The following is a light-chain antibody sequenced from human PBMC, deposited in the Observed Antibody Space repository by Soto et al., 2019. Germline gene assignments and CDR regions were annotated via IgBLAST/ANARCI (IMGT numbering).Light chain of an antibody. CDR3: QQYGSLIT. CDR1: QSVSNNY. V-gene: IGKV3-20*01. CDR2: GAS. Sequence: EIVLPQSPGTLSLSPGARATLSCRASQSVSNNYLAWYQQKPGQAPRLLIHGASTRAAGISDRFSGSGSGTDFTLTISSLEPEDFAVYYCQQYGSLITFRGGTKVDIK. J-gene: IGKJ4*01.